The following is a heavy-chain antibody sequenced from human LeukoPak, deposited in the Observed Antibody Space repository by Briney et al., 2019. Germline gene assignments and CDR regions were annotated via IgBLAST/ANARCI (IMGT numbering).Heavy chain of an antibody. D-gene: IGHD2-2*01. CDR1: GYTFTSYY. CDR3: ARDGRDIVVVPAAPPSWFDP. CDR2: INPSGGST. J-gene: IGHJ5*02. Sequence: GASVKVSCKASGYTFTSYYMHWVRQAPGQGLEWMGIINPSGGSTSYAQKFQGRVTMTRDTSTSTVYMELSSLRSEDTAVYYCARDGRDIVVVPAAPPSWFDPWGQGTLVTVSS. V-gene: IGHV1-46*01.